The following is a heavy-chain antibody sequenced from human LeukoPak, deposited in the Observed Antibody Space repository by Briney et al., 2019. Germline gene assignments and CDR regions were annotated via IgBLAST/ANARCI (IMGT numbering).Heavy chain of an antibody. J-gene: IGHJ4*02. Sequence: PSETLSLTCTVSGGSISSYYWSWIRQPPGKGLEWIGYIYYSGSTNYNPSLKSRVTISVDTSKNQFSLKLNSVTAADTAVYYCARGDSSSWPEAPDYWGQGTLVTVSS. CDR3: ARGDSSSWPEAPDY. D-gene: IGHD6-13*01. CDR2: IYYSGST. V-gene: IGHV4-59*12. CDR1: GGSISSYY.